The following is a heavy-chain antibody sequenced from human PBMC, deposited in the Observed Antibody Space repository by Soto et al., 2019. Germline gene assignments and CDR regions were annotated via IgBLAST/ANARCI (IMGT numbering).Heavy chain of an antibody. CDR1: GFTFSSYG. CDR3: ARGPNEGPDYDYYYYGMDV. Sequence: GGSLRLSCAASGFTFSSYGMHWVRQAPGKGLEWVAVIWYDGSNKYYADSVKGRFTISRDSSKNTLYLQMNSLRAEDTAVYYCARGPNEGPDYDYYYYGMDVWGQGTTVTVSS. D-gene: IGHD4-17*01. CDR2: IWYDGSNK. J-gene: IGHJ6*02. V-gene: IGHV3-33*01.